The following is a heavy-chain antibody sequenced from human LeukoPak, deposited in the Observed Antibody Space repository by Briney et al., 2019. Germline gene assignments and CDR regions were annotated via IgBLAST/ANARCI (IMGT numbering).Heavy chain of an antibody. J-gene: IGHJ5*02. D-gene: IGHD3-22*01. V-gene: IGHV1-2*02. CDR3: ARADYYYDSSGYYYFNWFDP. CDR1: GYTFTGYY. CDR2: INPNSGGT. Sequence: ASVKVSCKASGYTFTGYYMHWVRQAPGQGLEWMGWINPNSGGTNYAQKFQGRVTMTRDTSISTAYMGLSRLRSDDTAVYYCARADYYYDSSGYYYFNWFDPWGQGTLVTVSS.